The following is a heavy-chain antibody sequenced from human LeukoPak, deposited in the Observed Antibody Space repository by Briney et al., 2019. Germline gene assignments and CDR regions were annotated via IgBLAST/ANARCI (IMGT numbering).Heavy chain of an antibody. V-gene: IGHV4-39*01. J-gene: IGHJ5*02. CDR1: GGSISSSSYY. CDR3: ARTAAGTGYNWFDP. Sequence: SETLSLTCTVSGGSISSSSYYWGWIRQPPGKGLEWIGSIYYSGSTYYNPSLKSRVTISVDTSKNQFSLKLSSVTAADTAVYYCARTAAGTGYNWFDPWGQGTLVTVSS. CDR2: IYYSGST. D-gene: IGHD6-13*01.